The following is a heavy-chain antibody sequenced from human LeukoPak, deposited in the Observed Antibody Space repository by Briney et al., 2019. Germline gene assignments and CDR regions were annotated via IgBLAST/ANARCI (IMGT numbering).Heavy chain of an antibody. V-gene: IGHV4-34*01. D-gene: IGHD6-6*01. CDR2: INYSGST. CDR1: GGSFSGYY. J-gene: IGHJ4*02. Sequence: PSETLSLTCAVYGGSFSGYYWSWIRQPPGKGLEWIGEINYSGSTNYNPSLKSRVTISVDTSKNQFSLKLNSVTAADTAVYYCALSSTTNDYWGQGTLVTVSS. CDR3: ALSSTTNDY.